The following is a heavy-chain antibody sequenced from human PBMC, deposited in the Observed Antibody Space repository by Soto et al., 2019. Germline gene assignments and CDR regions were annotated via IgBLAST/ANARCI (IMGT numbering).Heavy chain of an antibody. J-gene: IGHJ3*02. CDR3: ARDGRDYYAFDI. D-gene: IGHD2-21*02. Sequence: ASETLSLTCTVSGGSISSGGYYWSWIRQHPGKGLEWIGYIYYSGSTYYNPSLKSRVTISVDTSKNQFSLKLSSVTAADTAVYYCARDGRDYYAFDIWGQGTMVTVSS. V-gene: IGHV4-31*03. CDR2: IYYSGST. CDR1: GGSISSGGYY.